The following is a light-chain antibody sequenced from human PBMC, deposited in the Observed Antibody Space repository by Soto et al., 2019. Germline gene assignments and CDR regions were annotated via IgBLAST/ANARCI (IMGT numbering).Light chain of an antibody. V-gene: IGLV1-40*01. CDR2: SNS. J-gene: IGLJ2*01. CDR1: SSNIGAGYD. CDR3: QSYDSSLSGSGV. Sequence: QPVLTQPPSVSGAPGQRVTISCTGSSSNIGAGYDVHWYQQLPGTSPKLLIYSNSNRPSGVPDRFSGSKSGTSASLAITGLQAEDEADYYCQSYDSSLSGSGVFGGGTKVTVL.